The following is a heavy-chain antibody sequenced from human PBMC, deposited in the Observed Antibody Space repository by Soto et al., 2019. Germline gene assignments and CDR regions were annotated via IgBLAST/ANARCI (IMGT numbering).Heavy chain of an antibody. V-gene: IGHV1-18*04. CDR1: GYTFTSYG. CDR3: ARGYYGFWSGYLTPNWFDP. J-gene: IGHJ5*02. D-gene: IGHD3-3*01. CDR2: ISPYNGNT. Sequence: ASVKVSCKASGYTFTSYGISWVRQAPGQGLEWMGWISPYNGNTNYAQKLQDRVTMTTDTSTSTAYMELRSLRSDDTAVYYCARGYYGFWSGYLTPNWFDPWGQGTLVTVSS.